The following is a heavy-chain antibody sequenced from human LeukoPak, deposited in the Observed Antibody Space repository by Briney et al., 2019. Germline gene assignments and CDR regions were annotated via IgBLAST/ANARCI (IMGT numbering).Heavy chain of an antibody. CDR1: GGSISGYY. D-gene: IGHD3-22*01. J-gene: IGHJ4*02. CDR3: ASGGSGYYFDY. V-gene: IGHV4-39*07. Sequence: SETLSLTCTVSGGSISGYYWSWIRQPPGKGLERIGSIYYSGSTYYNPSLKSRVTISVDTSKNQFSLKLSSVTAADTAVYYCASGGSGYYFDYWGQGTLVTVSS. CDR2: IYYSGST.